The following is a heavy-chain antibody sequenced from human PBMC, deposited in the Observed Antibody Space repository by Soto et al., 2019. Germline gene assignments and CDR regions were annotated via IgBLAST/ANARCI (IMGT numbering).Heavy chain of an antibody. CDR1: GGSINSSDYF. J-gene: IGHJ5*02. Sequence: SETLSLTCSLSGGSINSSDYFWRWIRQTPGKGLEWFGSVSYTETTYYNPSLKSPVTICVETSRNTLSLKVNSVTAADTGIYYCARQRVLSTNMFITSFDPWGQGTLVTVSS. D-gene: IGHD3-10*02. CDR3: ARQRVLSTNMFITSFDP. V-gene: IGHV4-39*01. CDR2: VSYTETT.